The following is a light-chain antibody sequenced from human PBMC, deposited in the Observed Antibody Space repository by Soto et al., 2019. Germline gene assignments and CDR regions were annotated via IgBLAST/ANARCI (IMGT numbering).Light chain of an antibody. CDR3: QQRSNWPT. Sequence: EIVLTQSPGTLSLSPGERATLSCRASQSVSSNYLAWYQQKPGQAPRLLIYDASNRATGIPARFSGSGYGTDFTLTISSLEPEDFAVYYCQQRSNWPTFGQGTRLEIK. J-gene: IGKJ5*01. V-gene: IGKV3D-20*02. CDR1: QSVSSNY. CDR2: DAS.